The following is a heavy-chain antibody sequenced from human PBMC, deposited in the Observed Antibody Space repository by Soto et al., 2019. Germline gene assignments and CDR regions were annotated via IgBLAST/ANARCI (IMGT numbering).Heavy chain of an antibody. J-gene: IGHJ4*02. CDR1: GGSISSSSYY. D-gene: IGHD4-17*01. Sequence: PSETLSLTCTVSGGSISSSSYYWGWIRQPPGKGLEWIGSIYYSGSTYYNPSLKSRVTISVDTSKNQFSLKLSSVTAADTAVYYCARSPKSRVTIFDYWGQGTLVTVSS. CDR3: ARSPKSRVTIFDY. CDR2: IYYSGST. V-gene: IGHV4-39*07.